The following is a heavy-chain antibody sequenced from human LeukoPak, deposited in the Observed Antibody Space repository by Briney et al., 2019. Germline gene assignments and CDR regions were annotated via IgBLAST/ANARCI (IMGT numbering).Heavy chain of an antibody. D-gene: IGHD3-22*01. V-gene: IGHV1-18*01. Sequence: AAVKFRCKASGYTFTSYGISWVRQAPGQALEWMGWISGYNGNSNYAQKLQGRVTMSTGTSTSTAYLELRSLRSDDTAVYYCARDFHSSGNYHYFHYWGQGTLVTVSS. CDR2: ISGYNGNS. J-gene: IGHJ4*02. CDR3: ARDFHSSGNYHYFHY. CDR1: GYTFTSYG.